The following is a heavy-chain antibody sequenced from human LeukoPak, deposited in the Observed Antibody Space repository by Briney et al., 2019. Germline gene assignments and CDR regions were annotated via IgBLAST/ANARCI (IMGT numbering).Heavy chain of an antibody. CDR2: IWSDGSNE. CDR3: ARTYDIRYFDI. J-gene: IGHJ4*02. CDR1: GFTFSSYG. D-gene: IGHD3-9*01. V-gene: IGHV3-33*01. Sequence: SGGSRRLACAAPGFTFSSYGMHWVRQAPGKGLEWVAVIWSDGSNEYYADSLKGRFTISRDNSKSTLYLQMNSLRAEDTAVYYCARTYDIRYFDIWGQGTLVTVSS.